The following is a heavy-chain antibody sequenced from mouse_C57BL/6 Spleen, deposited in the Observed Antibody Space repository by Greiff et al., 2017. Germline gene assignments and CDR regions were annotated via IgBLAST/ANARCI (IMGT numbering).Heavy chain of an antibody. V-gene: IGHV5-4*01. CDR2: ISDGGSYN. Sequence: VQLKQSGGGLVKPGGSLKLSCAASGFTFSSYAMSWVRQTPEKRLGWVATISDGGSYNYYPDNVKGRITIARDNAENNLYLQMSPLKSEDTAMYDCARGGDDYQFAYWGQGTTLTVSS. J-gene: IGHJ2*01. D-gene: IGHD2-4*01. CDR1: GFTFSSYA. CDR3: ARGGDDYQFAY.